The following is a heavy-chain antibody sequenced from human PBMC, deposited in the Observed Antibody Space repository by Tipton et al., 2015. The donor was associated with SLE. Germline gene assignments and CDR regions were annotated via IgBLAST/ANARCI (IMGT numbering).Heavy chain of an antibody. CDR1: GGSISSNDYY. CDR3: ASDSRRGYGSFDY. J-gene: IGHJ4*02. CDR2: IHYKGGT. D-gene: IGHD3-22*01. V-gene: IGHV4-30-4*01. Sequence: TLSLTCTVAGGSISSNDYYWSWIRQPPGKGLEWIGYIHYKGGTSYNPSLKSRTSISIDTSRSQFSLKLTSVTAADTAVYWCASDSRRGYGSFDYWGLGTLVTVSS.